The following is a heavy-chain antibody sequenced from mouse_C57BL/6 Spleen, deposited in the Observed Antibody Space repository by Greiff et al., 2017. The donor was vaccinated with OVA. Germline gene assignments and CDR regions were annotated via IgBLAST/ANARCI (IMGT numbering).Heavy chain of an antibody. CDR3: AREYYFDY. CDR2: IDPSDSYT. J-gene: IGHJ2*01. CDR1: GYTFTSYW. Sequence: QVQLQQPWAELVRPGTSVKLSCKASGYTFTSYWMHWVKQRPGPGLAWIGVIDPSDSYTNYNQKFKGKATLTVDTSSSTAYMQRSSLTSEDSAVYYCAREYYFDYWGQGTTLTVSS. V-gene: IGHV1-59*01.